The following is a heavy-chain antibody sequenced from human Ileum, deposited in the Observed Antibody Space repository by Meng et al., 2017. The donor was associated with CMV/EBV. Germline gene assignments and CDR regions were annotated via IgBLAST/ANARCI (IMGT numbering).Heavy chain of an antibody. J-gene: IGHJ4*02. CDR3: ARNYGSGNWNFFHY. V-gene: IGHV4-4*07. Sequence: GQRHESGPGLVKTSETLSLPCYVSGGSLSKYYWSSIRQPAGKGLEWIAHIYTSGTTNYNPSLKSRVTMSVDTSRNQFSLKLTSVTAADTAVYYCARNYGSGNWNFFHYWGQGTLVTVSS. D-gene: IGHD3-10*01. CDR1: GGSLSKYY. CDR2: IYTSGTT.